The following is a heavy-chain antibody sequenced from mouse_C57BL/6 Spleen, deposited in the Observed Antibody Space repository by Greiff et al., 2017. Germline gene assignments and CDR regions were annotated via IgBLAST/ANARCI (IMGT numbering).Heavy chain of an antibody. V-gene: IGHV1-61*01. Sequence: VQLQQPGAELVRPGSSVKLSCKASGYTFTSYWMDWVKQRPGQGLEWIGNIYPSDSETHYNQKFKDKATLTVDKSSSTSYMQLSSLASEDSAVYYCARGGVYEGHWFAYWGQGTLVTVSA. CDR2: IYPSDSET. J-gene: IGHJ3*01. CDR3: ARGGVYEGHWFAY. CDR1: GYTFTSYW. D-gene: IGHD2-3*01.